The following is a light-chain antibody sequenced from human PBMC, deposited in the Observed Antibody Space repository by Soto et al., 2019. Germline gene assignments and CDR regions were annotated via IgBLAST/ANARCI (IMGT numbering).Light chain of an antibody. J-gene: IGKJ2*01. Sequence: DIQMTQSPSTLSASVGDRVTITCRASQSISSWLAWYQQKPGKAPKVLISKASTSQSGVPSRFSGSRSATEFTLTVSSLQPDDFATYYCQQYHSYPYTFGQGTKLEIE. V-gene: IGKV1-5*03. CDR2: KAS. CDR1: QSISSW. CDR3: QQYHSYPYT.